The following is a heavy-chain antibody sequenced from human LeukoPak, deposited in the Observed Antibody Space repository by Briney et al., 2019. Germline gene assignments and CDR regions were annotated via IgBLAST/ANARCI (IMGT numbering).Heavy chain of an antibody. V-gene: IGHV3-7*01. CDR3: ARYCGGGSCFSY. D-gene: IGHD2-15*01. CDR2: INQDGSEK. CDR1: GFTFSRYW. Sequence: GGSLRLSCAASGFTFSRYWMSWVRQAPGKGLEWVANINQDGSEKYYVDSVKGRFTISRDNAKNSLYLQMNSLRAEDTAVYYCARYCGGGSCFSYWGLGTLVTVSS. J-gene: IGHJ4*02.